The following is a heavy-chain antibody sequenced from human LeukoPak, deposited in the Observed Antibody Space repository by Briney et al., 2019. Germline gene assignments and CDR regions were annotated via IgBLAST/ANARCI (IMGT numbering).Heavy chain of an antibody. CDR3: AKEQTSSGFFDY. CDR2: ISGSSGVT. D-gene: IGHD2-2*01. CDR1: GFTFSSYA. Sequence: GGSLRLSCTASGFTFSSYAMSWVRQPPGKGLEWVSGISGSSGVTSDADSVKGRFTISRDNSKNMVYLQMSGLRDEDTAVYYCAKEQTSSGFFDYWGQGTLVTVSS. J-gene: IGHJ4*02. V-gene: IGHV3-23*01.